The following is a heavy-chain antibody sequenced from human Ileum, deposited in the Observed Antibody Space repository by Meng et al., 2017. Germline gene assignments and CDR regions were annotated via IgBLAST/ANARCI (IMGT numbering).Heavy chain of an antibody. CDR2: INPRGRT. CDR1: RGSFSGYY. J-gene: IGHJ4*02. D-gene: IGHD4-17*01. CDR3: ASVELSTVTRLDS. V-gene: IGHV4-34*01. Sequence: QVQLQQWGAGRWKPEETLSHTCAVYRGSFSGYYWTWLRQPPGKGLEWIGEINPRGRTVYNPSLKSRVTISIDTSKNQFSLKLTSVTAADTAVYFCASVELSTVTRLDSWGPGTLVTVSS.